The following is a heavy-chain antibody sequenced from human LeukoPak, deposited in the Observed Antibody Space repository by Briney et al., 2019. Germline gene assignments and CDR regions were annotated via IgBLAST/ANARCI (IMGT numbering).Heavy chain of an antibody. J-gene: IGHJ4*02. V-gene: IGHV4-34*01. D-gene: IGHD1-26*01. CDR1: GGSFSGYY. CDR3: ARGQTLVGALHF. CDR2: INHSGST. Sequence: SETLSLTCAVYGGSFSGYYWSWIRQPPGKGLEWIGEINHSGSTNYNPSLKSRVTISVDTSKNQFSLKLSSVTAADTAVYYCARGQTLVGALHFWGQGTLVTVSS.